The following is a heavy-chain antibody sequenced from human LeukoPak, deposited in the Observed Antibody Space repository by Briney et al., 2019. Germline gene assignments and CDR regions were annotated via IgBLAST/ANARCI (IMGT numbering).Heavy chain of an antibody. Sequence: GGSLRLSCAPSGFTFSDYYMSWIRQAPGKGLEWVSYISSSGSTIYYADSLKGRFTISRDNARNSLYLQMNSLRAQDTAVYYCARSLTGDLGFDYWGEGPLVTVSS. CDR2: ISSSGSTI. J-gene: IGHJ4*02. CDR3: ARSLTGDLGFDY. V-gene: IGHV3-11*01. CDR1: GFTFSDYY. D-gene: IGHD3-16*01.